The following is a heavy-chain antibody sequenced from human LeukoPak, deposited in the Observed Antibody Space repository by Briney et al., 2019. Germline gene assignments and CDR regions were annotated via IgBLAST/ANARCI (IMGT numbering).Heavy chain of an antibody. Sequence: GESLKISCKGSGYIFTSYWIAWVRQMPGKGLECMGSIFPGDSDTKYNPSLQGHVTISADKSISTAYLQWSSLNDSDTAMYYGAKMGYTSSPGDSWGQGTLVTVSS. J-gene: IGHJ4*02. CDR3: AKMGYTSSPGDS. D-gene: IGHD6-13*01. CDR2: IFPGDSDT. V-gene: IGHV5-51*01. CDR1: GYIFTSYW.